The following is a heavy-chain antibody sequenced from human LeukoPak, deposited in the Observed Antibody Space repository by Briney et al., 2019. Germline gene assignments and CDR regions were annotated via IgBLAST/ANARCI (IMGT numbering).Heavy chain of an antibody. J-gene: IGHJ6*02. D-gene: IGHD4-11*01. CDR3: TRDSLYSNYVGSYYYYYYGMDV. V-gene: IGHV3-49*04. CDR2: IRSKAYGGTT. CDR1: GFTFGDYA. Sequence: GGSLRLSSTASGFTFGDYAMSWVRQAPGKGLEWVGFIRSKAYGGTTEYAASVKGRFTISRDDSKSIAYLQMNSLKTEDTAVYYCTRDSLYSNYVGSYYYYYYGMDVWGQGTTVTVSS.